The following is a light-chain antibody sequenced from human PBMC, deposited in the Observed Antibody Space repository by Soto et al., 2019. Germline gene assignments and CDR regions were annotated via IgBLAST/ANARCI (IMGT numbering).Light chain of an antibody. CDR2: AAS. CDR3: QLSYSPPRT. J-gene: IGKJ1*01. V-gene: IGKV1-39*01. Sequence: IQMTQSPSSLSASVGDRVTITCRASQSISSYLNWYQQKPGKAPKLLIYAASNLQSGVPSRFSGGGSGTDFTLIISSLQREDFATYFCQLSYSPPRTFGQVT. CDR1: QSISSY.